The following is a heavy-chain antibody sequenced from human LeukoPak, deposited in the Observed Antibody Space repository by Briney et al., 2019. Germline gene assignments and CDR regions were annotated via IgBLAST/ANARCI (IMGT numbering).Heavy chain of an antibody. J-gene: IGHJ4*02. D-gene: IGHD3-22*01. CDR1: GYSFTSYD. CDR2: VNPQSGNT. V-gene: IGHV1-8*03. CDR3: ARGMGYYDSSGYSN. Sequence: ASVKVSCNTSGYSFTSYDINWVRQAPGQGLEWMGWVNPQSGNTGYKQKFQARLTITRDTSISAAYMELSSLTSDDTAVYYCARGMGYYDSSGYSNWGQGTLVTVSS.